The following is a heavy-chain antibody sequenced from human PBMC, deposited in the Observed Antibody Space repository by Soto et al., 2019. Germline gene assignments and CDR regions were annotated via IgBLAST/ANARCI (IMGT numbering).Heavy chain of an antibody. CDR1: GFTFNSYA. CDR2: ISDSGGNT. CDR3: AKDPPIPTLTIPRFYYYVMDV. V-gene: IGHV3-23*01. D-gene: IGHD2-21*01. Sequence: GGSLRLSCAASGFTFNSYAMSWVRQAPGKGLEWVSSISDSGGNTYYADSVKGRFTISRDNSKNTLYLQMNSLRAEDTAIYYCAKDPPIPTLTIPRFYYYVMDVWGQGTTVTVSS. J-gene: IGHJ6*02.